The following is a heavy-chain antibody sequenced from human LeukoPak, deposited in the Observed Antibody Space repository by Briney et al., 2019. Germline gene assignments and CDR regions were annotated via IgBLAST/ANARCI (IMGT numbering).Heavy chain of an antibody. J-gene: IGHJ4*02. CDR2: INHSGST. D-gene: IGHD5-18*01. CDR1: GGSISSSSYY. Sequence: PSETLSLTCTVSGGSISSSSYYWGWIRRPPGKGLEWIGEINHSGSTNYNPSLKSRVTISVDTSKNQFSLKLSSVTAADTAVYYCARGRGYSYGWVYWGQGTLVTVSS. CDR3: ARGRGYSYGWVY. V-gene: IGHV4-39*07.